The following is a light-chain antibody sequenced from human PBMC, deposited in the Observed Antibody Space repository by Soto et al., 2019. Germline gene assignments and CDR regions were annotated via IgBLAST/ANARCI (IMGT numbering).Light chain of an antibody. J-gene: IGLJ2*01. CDR1: SSNIGNNY. V-gene: IGLV1-51*01. CDR2: DNN. CDR3: GKWDSSLSAL. Sequence: QSVLTQPPSVSAAPGQKVTISCSGSSSNIGNNYVSWYQQLPGTAPKLLIYDNNKRPSGIPDRFSGSKSGTSATLGITGLQTGDEADYYCGKWDSSLSALFGGGTKVTVL.